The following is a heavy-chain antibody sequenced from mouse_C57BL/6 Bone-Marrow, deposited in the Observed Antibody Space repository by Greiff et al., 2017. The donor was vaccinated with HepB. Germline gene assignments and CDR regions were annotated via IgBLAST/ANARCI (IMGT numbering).Heavy chain of an antibody. CDR3: ARYPAQATFDY. V-gene: IGHV7-3*01. CDR2: IRNKANGYTT. CDR1: GFTFTAYY. J-gene: IGHJ2*01. Sequence: EVMLVESGGGLVQPGGSLSLSCAASGFTFTAYYMSWVRPPPGKALEWLGFIRNKANGYTTEYSASVKGRFTISRDNSQSILYLQMNALRAEDSATYYCARYPAQATFDYWGQGTTLTVSS. D-gene: IGHD3-2*02.